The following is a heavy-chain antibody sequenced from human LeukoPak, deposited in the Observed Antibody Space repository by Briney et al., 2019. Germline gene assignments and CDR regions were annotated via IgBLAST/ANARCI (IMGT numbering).Heavy chain of an antibody. CDR1: GFTFNSYA. D-gene: IGHD3-10*01. V-gene: IGHV3-30*04. Sequence: GGSLRLSCAASGFTFNSYAMSWVRQAPGKGLEWVAVISYDGSNKYYADSVKGRFTISRDNSKNTLYLQMNSLRAEDTAVYYCARDDHAGWLGLTYYYYYMDVWGKGTTVTVSS. CDR3: ARDDHAGWLGLTYYYYYMDV. J-gene: IGHJ6*03. CDR2: ISYDGSNK.